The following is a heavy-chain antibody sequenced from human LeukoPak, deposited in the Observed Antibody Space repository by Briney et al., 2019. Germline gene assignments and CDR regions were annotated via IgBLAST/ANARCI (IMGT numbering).Heavy chain of an antibody. CDR1: GGTFSSYA. V-gene: IGHV1-69*13. Sequence: SVKVSCKASGGTFSSYAISWVRQAPGQGLEWMGGIIPIFGTANYAQKFQGRVTITADESTNTAYMELRSLRSDDTAVYYCARSFRTTVTHNWFDRWGQGTLVTVSS. CDR3: ARSFRTTVTHNWFDR. CDR2: IIPIFGTA. J-gene: IGHJ5*02. D-gene: IGHD4-17*01.